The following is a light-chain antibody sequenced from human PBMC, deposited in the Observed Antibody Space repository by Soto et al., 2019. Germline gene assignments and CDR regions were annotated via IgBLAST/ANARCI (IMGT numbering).Light chain of an antibody. V-gene: IGLV4-69*01. CDR2: LNSDGSH. Sequence: QSVLTQSPSASASLGASVKLTCTLSSGHSSYAIAWHQQQPEKAPRYLMKLNSDGSHTKGDGIPDRFSGSSSGAERYLTISSLQSEDEADYYCQTWGTGIQVFGGGTKVTVL. J-gene: IGLJ2*01. CDR3: QTWGTGIQV. CDR1: SGHSSYA.